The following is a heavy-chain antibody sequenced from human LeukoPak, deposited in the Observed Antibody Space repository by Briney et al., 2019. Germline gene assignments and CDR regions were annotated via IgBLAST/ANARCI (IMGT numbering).Heavy chain of an antibody. D-gene: IGHD2/OR15-2a*01. Sequence: GGSLRLSCTASGFSFGDYAMSWFRQAPGKGLEWVGFIRSKPYGGTTQYAASVKGRFTISRDDSKSIAYLQMNSLKTEDTAVYYCSREQYFSDYNYMDVWGKGTTVTVSS. J-gene: IGHJ6*03. CDR2: IRSKPYGGTT. CDR3: SREQYFSDYNYMDV. CDR1: GFSFGDYA. V-gene: IGHV3-49*03.